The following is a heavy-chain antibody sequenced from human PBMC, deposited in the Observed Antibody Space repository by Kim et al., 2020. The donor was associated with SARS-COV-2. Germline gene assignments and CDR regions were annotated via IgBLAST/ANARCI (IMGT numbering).Heavy chain of an antibody. CDR2: IYTSGST. CDR1: GGSISSGSYY. Sequence: SETLSLTCTVSGGSISSGSYYWSWIRQPAGKGLEWIGRIYTSGSTNYNPSLKSRVTISVDTSKNQFSLKLSSVTAADTAVYYCARGSTPVPHLAALGAFDIWGQGTMVTVSS. V-gene: IGHV4-61*02. CDR3: ARGSTPVPHLAALGAFDI. D-gene: IGHD2-2*01. J-gene: IGHJ3*02.